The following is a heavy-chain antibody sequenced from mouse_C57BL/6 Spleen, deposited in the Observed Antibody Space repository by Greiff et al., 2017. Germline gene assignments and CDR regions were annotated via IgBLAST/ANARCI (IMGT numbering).Heavy chain of an antibody. D-gene: IGHD2-4*01. J-gene: IGHJ4*01. V-gene: IGHV1-69*01. CDR3: AIRYDYDVAMDY. CDR1: GYTFTSYW. CDR2: IDPSDSYT. Sequence: QVQLQQPGAELVMPGASVKLSCKASGYTFTSYWMHWVKQRPGQGLEWIGEIDPSDSYTNYNQKFKGKSTLTVDKSSSTAYMQLSSLTSEDSAVYYCAIRYDYDVAMDYWGQGTSVTVSS.